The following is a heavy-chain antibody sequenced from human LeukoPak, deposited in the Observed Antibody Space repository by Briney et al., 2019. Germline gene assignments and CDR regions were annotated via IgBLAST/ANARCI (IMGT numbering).Heavy chain of an antibody. CDR1: GLTLSNVW. D-gene: IGHD3-22*01. V-gene: IGHV3-15*07. Sequence: GGSLRLSCAVSGLTLSNVWMNWIRQAPGKGLEWVGRINSKTAGGTTDFAAPVKGRFSISRDDSQNMLYLQMNSLTSEDSAVYYCAQGSGQYYEYWGQGTLVTVSS. CDR3: AQGSGQYYEY. J-gene: IGHJ4*02. CDR2: INSKTAGGTT.